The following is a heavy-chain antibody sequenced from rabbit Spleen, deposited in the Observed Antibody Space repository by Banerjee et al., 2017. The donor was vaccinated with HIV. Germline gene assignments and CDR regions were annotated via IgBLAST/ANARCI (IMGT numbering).Heavy chain of an antibody. CDR1: GFSFSNKAV. Sequence: QEQLVESGGGLVKPEGSLKLSCTASGFSFSNKAVMCWVRQAPGKGLEWIACINAVTGKAVYASWAKGRFTFSKTSSNTVTLQMTSLTAADTATCFCARDLVGVIGWNFNLWGPGTLVTVS. CDR3: ARDLVGVIGWNFNL. J-gene: IGHJ4*01. CDR2: INAVTGKA. V-gene: IGHV1S45*01. D-gene: IGHD1-1*01.